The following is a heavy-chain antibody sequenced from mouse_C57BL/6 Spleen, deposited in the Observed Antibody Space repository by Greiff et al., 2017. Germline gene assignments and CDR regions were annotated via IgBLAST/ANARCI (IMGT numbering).Heavy chain of an antibody. J-gene: IGHJ1*03. D-gene: IGHD1-1*01. V-gene: IGHV1-55*01. CDR1: GYTFTSYW. Sequence: QVQLQQPGAELVKPGASVKMSCKASGYTFTSYWITWVKQRPGQGLEWIGDIYPGSGSTNYNEKFKSKATLTVDTSSSTAYMQLSSLTSEDSAVYYCAREYYGSSPWYFEVWGTGTTVTVSS. CDR3: AREYYGSSPWYFEV. CDR2: IYPGSGST.